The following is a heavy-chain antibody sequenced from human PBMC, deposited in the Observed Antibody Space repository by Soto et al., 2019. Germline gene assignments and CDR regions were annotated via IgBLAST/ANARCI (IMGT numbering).Heavy chain of an antibody. CDR2: IYSGGST. Sequence: GGSLRLSCAASGFTVSSNYMSWVRQAPGKGLEWVSVIYSGGSTYYADSVKGRFTISRHNSKNTLYLQMNSLRAEDTAVYYCARPAIYSSSQDAFDIWGQGTMVTVSS. J-gene: IGHJ3*02. CDR3: ARPAIYSSSQDAFDI. V-gene: IGHV3-53*04. D-gene: IGHD6-13*01. CDR1: GFTVSSNY.